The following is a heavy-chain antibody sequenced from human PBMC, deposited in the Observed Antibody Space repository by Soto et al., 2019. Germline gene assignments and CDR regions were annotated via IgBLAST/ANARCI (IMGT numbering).Heavy chain of an antibody. J-gene: IGHJ4*02. V-gene: IGHV4-34*01. CDR1: GGSLSGHY. D-gene: IGHD6-13*01. CDR3: ARGTPGYSSRWYVN. Sequence: QVQLKQWGAGLLKPSETLSLTCAVYGGSLSGHYWSWIREPPGKGLERIGEINQGGSTNYNPSLKSRVTISADTSKSKFSLKLTSVTAADTAVYYCARGTPGYSSRWYVNWGQGTPVTVSS. CDR2: INQGGST.